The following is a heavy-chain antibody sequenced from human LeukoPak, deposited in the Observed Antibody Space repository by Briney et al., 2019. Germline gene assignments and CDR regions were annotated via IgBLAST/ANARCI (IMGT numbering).Heavy chain of an antibody. V-gene: IGHV3-48*04. CDR2: ISSSGSTI. CDR1: GFTFSSYS. D-gene: IGHD3-16*02. CDR3: ARRLLSDAFDI. J-gene: IGHJ3*02. Sequence: PGGSLRLSCAASGFTFSSYSMNWVRQAPGKGLEWVSYISSSGSTIYYADSVKGRFAISRDNAKNSLYLQMISLRAEDTAVYYCARRLLSDAFDIWGQGTMVTVSS.